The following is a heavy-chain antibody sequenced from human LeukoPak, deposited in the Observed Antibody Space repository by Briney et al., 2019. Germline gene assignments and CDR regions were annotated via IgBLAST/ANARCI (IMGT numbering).Heavy chain of an antibody. Sequence: GGSLRLSCEASGFPFSSFAMSWVRQAPGKGLEWVPAISGSGGSTYYADSVKGRFTISRDNSKNTLYLQMNSLRAEDTAVYYCACITMIVVVTDYWGQGTLVTVSS. CDR3: ACITMIVVVTDY. V-gene: IGHV3-23*01. CDR1: GFPFSSFA. J-gene: IGHJ4*02. CDR2: ISGSGGST. D-gene: IGHD3-22*01.